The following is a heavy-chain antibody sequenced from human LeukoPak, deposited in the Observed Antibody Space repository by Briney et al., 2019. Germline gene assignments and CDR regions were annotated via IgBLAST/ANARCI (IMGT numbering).Heavy chain of an antibody. V-gene: IGHV3-30*02. CDR3: AKDGGYCSSTSCLENYYFDY. CDR1: GFTFSSYG. Sequence: PGGSLRLSCAASGFTFSSYGMHWVRQAPGKGLEWVAVIWYDGSNKYYADSVKGRFTISRDNSKNTLYLQMNSLRAEDTAVYYCAKDGGYCSSTSCLENYYFDYWGREPWSPSPQ. D-gene: IGHD2-2*01. CDR2: IWYDGSNK. J-gene: IGHJ4*02.